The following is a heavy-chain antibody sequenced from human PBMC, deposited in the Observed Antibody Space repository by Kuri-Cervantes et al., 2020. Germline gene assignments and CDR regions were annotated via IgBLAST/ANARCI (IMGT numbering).Heavy chain of an antibody. CDR1: GGTFSSYA. CDR2: IIPIFGTA. J-gene: IGHJ4*02. Sequence: SVKVSCKASGGTFSSYAISWVRQAPGQGREWMGGIIPIFGTANYAQKFQGRVTITADKSTSTAYMELSSLRSEDTAVYYCAREGGFEYSSSSRYFDYWGQGTLVTVSS. D-gene: IGHD6-6*01. CDR3: AREGGFEYSSSSRYFDY. V-gene: IGHV1-69*06.